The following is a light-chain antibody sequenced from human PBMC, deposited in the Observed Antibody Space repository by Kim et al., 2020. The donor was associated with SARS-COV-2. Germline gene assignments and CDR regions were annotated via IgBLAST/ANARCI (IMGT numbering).Light chain of an antibody. Sequence: GKTVGISCTRSSGIIASNYVQWYQPRPGSVPTTVIYEDDRRPSGVPDRFSASIDSSSNSASLTISGLQTEDEADYYCQSFDTTNVVFGGGTQLTVL. J-gene: IGLJ2*01. CDR2: EDD. CDR3: QSFDTTNVV. V-gene: IGLV6-57*03. CDR1: SGIIASNY.